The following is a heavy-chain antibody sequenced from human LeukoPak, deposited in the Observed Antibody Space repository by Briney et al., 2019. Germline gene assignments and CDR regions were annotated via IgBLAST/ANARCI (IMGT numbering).Heavy chain of an antibody. Sequence: PGGSLRLSCAASGFTFSSYAMHWVRQAPGKGLEWVAVISYDGSNKYYADSVKSRFTISRDNSKNTLYLQMNSLRAEDTAVYYCARDVGLYYYDSRGGDYWGQGTLVTVSS. J-gene: IGHJ4*02. CDR2: ISYDGSNK. CDR3: ARDVGLYYYDSRGGDY. D-gene: IGHD3-22*01. V-gene: IGHV3-30-3*01. CDR1: GFTFSSYA.